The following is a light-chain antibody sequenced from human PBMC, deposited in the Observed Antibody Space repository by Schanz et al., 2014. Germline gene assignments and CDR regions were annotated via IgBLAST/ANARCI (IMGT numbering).Light chain of an antibody. CDR3: CSYAGSSTWV. Sequence: QSALTQPASVSGSPGQSITISCTGTSSDVGGYNYVSWYQQHPGKAPKLMIYDVSNRPSGVSNRFSGSKSGNTASLTISGLQPEDEADYYCCSYAGSSTWVFGGGTKVTVL. J-gene: IGLJ3*02. CDR1: SSDVGGYNY. CDR2: DVS. V-gene: IGLV2-14*03.